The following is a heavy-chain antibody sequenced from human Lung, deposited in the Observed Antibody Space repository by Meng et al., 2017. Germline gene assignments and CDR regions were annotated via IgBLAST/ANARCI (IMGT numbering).Heavy chain of an antibody. CDR1: GYPFPDSW. V-gene: IGHV1-2*06. CDR3: ARDEDISAAGKLFGDY. CDR2: INPKSGDT. D-gene: IGHD6-13*01. J-gene: IGHJ4*02. Sequence: QGLLVQSGAEAKTAGGSVKVPRKASGYPFPDSWLHWVRRAPGQGLEWMGRINPKSGDTHYAQRFQGRVTMTGDTSISTAYMELSGLRSDDTAMYYCARDEDISAAGKLFGDYWGQGTLVTVSS.